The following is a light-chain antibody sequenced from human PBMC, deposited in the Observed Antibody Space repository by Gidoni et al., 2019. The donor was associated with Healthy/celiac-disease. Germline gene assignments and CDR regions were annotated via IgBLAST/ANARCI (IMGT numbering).Light chain of an antibody. CDR3: QQLNSYPLT. J-gene: IGKJ5*01. V-gene: IGKV1-9*01. CDR1: QGISSY. Sequence: DIQLTQSPSFLSASVGDRVTIICRDSQGISSYLAWYQQKPGKAPKLLIYAASTLQSGVPSRFSGSGSGTEFTLTISSLQPEDFATYYCQQLNSYPLTFGQGTRLEIK. CDR2: AAS.